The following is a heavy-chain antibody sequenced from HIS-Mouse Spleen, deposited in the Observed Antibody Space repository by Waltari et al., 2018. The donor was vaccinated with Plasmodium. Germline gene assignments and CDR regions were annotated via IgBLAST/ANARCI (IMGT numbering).Heavy chain of an antibody. CDR1: GGSFSCYY. Sequence: QVQLQQWGAGLLKPSETLSLTGAVYGGSFSCYYWSWIRQPPGKGLEWIGEINHSGSTNYNPSLKSRVTISVDTSKNQFSLKLSSVTAADTAVYYCARGRRVESAAAYWYFDLWGRGTLVTVSS. CDR2: INHSGST. J-gene: IGHJ2*01. CDR3: ARGRRVESAAAYWYFDL. V-gene: IGHV4-34*01. D-gene: IGHD6-13*01.